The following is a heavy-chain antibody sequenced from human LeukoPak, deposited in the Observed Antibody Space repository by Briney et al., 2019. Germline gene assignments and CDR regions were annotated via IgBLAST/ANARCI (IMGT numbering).Heavy chain of an antibody. CDR2: INSDGCST. CDR1: GFTFGSYW. V-gene: IGHV3-74*01. CDR3: ARVPHHGLLNF. Sequence: GGSLRLSCAAAGFTFGSYWRHWVRQAGGKVLGWVSRINSDGCSTNYADFVKSRFTISRDNANNTVYLQMNSLKAEDTAVYYCARVPHHGLLNFWGQGTMVTVSS. D-gene: IGHD1-26*01. J-gene: IGHJ4*02.